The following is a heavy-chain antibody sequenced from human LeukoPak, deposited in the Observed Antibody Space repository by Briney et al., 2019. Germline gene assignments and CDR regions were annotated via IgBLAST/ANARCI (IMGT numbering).Heavy chain of an antibody. Sequence: ASVKVSCKASGYTFTSYGISWVRQAPGQGLEWMGWISAYNGNTNYAQKLQGRVTMTTDTSTSTAYMELRSLRSDDTAVYYCASSSTHYWYFDLWGRGTLVTVPS. CDR2: ISAYNGNT. D-gene: IGHD6-13*01. V-gene: IGHV1-18*01. CDR1: GYTFTSYG. J-gene: IGHJ2*01. CDR3: ASSSTHYWYFDL.